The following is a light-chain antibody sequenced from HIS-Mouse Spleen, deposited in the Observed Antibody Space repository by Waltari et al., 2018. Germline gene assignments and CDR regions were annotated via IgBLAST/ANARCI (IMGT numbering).Light chain of an antibody. J-gene: IGLJ2*01. CDR1: ALPKKY. CDR3: YSTDSSGNHRV. CDR2: EDS. Sequence: SYELTQPPSVSVSLGQRARITCSGDALPKKYAYWYQQKSGQAPVLVIYEDSKRPSGIPERFSGSSSGTMATLTISGAQVEDEADYYCYSTDSSGNHRVFGGGTKLTVL. V-gene: IGLV3-10*01.